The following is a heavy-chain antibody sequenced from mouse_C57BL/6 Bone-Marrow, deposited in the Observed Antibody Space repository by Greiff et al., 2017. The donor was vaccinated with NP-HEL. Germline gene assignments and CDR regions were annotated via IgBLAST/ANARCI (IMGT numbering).Heavy chain of an antibody. CDR3: ARYYGSSYYFDY. Sequence: QVQLQQFGAELVKPGASVKISCKASGYAFSSYWMNWVKQRPGKGLEWIGQIYPGDGDTNYNGKFKGKATLTADKSSSTAYMQLSSLTSEDSAVYFCARYYGSSYYFDYWGQGTTLTVSS. J-gene: IGHJ2*01. CDR2: IYPGDGDT. D-gene: IGHD1-1*01. CDR1: GYAFSSYW. V-gene: IGHV1-80*01.